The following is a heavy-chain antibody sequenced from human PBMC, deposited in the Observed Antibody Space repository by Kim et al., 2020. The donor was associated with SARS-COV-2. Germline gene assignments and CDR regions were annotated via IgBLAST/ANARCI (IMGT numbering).Heavy chain of an antibody. D-gene: IGHD6-6*01. CDR3: ARDGVYSSSSKGGGLFWFDP. Sequence: GGSLRLSCAASGFTFSSYWMSWVRQAPGKGLEWVANIKQDGSEKYYVDSVKGRFTISRDNAKNSLYLQMNSLRAEDTAVYYCARDGVYSSSSKGGGLFWFDPWGQGTLVTVSS. CDR1: GFTFSSYW. CDR2: IKQDGSEK. J-gene: IGHJ5*02. V-gene: IGHV3-7*01.